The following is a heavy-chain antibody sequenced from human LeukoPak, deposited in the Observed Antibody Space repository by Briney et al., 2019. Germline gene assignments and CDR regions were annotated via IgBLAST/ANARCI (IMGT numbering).Heavy chain of an antibody. Sequence: SGGSLRLSCAASGFTVRTNYVSWVRQAPGKGLEWVSVIYSSGSTYYADSVKNGFTISRDEFNNTVYLQMNSLRVEDTAVYYCARATWGYQFDCWGQGTLVTVSS. V-gene: IGHV3-66*01. J-gene: IGHJ4*02. CDR1: GFTVRTNY. CDR3: ARATWGYQFDC. CDR2: IYSSGST. D-gene: IGHD5-12*01.